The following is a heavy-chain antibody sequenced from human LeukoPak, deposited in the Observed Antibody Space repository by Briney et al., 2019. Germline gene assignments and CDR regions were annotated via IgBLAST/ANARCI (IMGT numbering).Heavy chain of an antibody. V-gene: IGHV3-23*01. CDR2: IGASGGPT. CDR3: ATLARFSGSYHGVDY. D-gene: IGHD1-26*01. J-gene: IGHJ4*02. CDR1: GFTFSSYA. Sequence: GGSLRLSCAASGFTFSSYAMSWVRQAPEKGLEWVSAIGASGGPTFHSDSVRGRFTISRDNSKNTLYLQLNSLRAEDTAVYYCATLARFSGSYHGVDYWGQGTLVTVSS.